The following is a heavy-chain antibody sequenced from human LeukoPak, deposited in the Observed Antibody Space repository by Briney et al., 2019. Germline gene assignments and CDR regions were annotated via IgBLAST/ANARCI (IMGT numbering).Heavy chain of an antibody. Sequence: PGGSLRLSCAASGFTFSSYDMHWVRQATGKGLEWVSAIGTAGDTYYPGSVKGRFTISRENAKNPLYLQMNSLRAGDTAVYYCARLGALHDSSGGGAYWGQGTLVTVSS. CDR3: ARLGALHDSSGGGAY. D-gene: IGHD3-22*01. CDR2: IGTAGDT. CDR1: GFTFSSYD. V-gene: IGHV3-13*01. J-gene: IGHJ4*02.